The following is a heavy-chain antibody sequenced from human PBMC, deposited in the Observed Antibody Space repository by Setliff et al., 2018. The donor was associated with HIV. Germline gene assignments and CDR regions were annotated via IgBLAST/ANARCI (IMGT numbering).Heavy chain of an antibody. Sequence: PSETLSLTCAVSGYSISSGYYWGWIRQPPGKGLEWNGSIYHSGSTYYNPSLKSRVTISVDTSKNQFSLKLSSVTAADTAVYYCARLQPREEWRPSSYIDYWGQGTLVTVSS. J-gene: IGHJ4*02. CDR2: IYHSGST. V-gene: IGHV4-38-2*01. CDR3: ARLQPREEWRPSSYIDY. CDR1: GYSISSGYY. D-gene: IGHD3-3*01.